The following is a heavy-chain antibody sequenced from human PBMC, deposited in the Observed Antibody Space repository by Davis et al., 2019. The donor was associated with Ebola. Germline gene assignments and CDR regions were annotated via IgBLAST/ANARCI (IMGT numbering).Heavy chain of an antibody. V-gene: IGHV3-7*01. Sequence: PGGSLRLSCAASGFTFSSYWMSWVCQAPGKGLEWVANIKQDGSEKYYVDSVKGRFTISRDNAKNSLYLQMNSLRAEDTAVYYCARVPLRAVAGDWGQGTLVTVSS. CDR1: GFTFSSYW. CDR2: IKQDGSEK. J-gene: IGHJ4*02. D-gene: IGHD6-19*01. CDR3: ARVPLRAVAGD.